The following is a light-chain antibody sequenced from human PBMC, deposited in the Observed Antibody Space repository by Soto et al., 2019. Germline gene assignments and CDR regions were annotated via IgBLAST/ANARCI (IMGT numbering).Light chain of an antibody. CDR2: AVS. CDR3: NSYTSSGTYV. CDR1: SSDVGLYNY. J-gene: IGLJ1*01. V-gene: IGLV2-14*03. Sequence: QSVLTQPASVSGAHVQSITISCTGTSSDVGLYNYVSWYRHLPGKAPELIIYAVSNRPSGVSNRFSGSKSANTASLTISGLQAEDEADYYCNSYTSSGTYVFGTGTKVTVL.